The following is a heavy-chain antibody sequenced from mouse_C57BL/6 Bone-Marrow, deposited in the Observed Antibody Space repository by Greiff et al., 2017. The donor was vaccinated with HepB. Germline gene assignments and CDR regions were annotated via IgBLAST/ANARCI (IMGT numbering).Heavy chain of an antibody. D-gene: IGHD2-3*01. CDR2: IDPETGGT. CDR3: TRSDDGYYRYWFAY. CDR1: GYTFTDYE. Sequence: QVQLQQSGAELVRPGASVTLSCKASGYTFTDYEMHWVKQTPVHGLEWIGAIDPETGGTAYNQKFKGKAILTADKSSSTAYMELRSLTSEDSAVYYGTRSDDGYYRYWFAYWGQGTRVTVSA. V-gene: IGHV1-15*01. J-gene: IGHJ3*01.